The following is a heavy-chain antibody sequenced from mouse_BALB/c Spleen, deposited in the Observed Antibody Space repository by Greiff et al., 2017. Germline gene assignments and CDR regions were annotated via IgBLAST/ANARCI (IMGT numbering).Heavy chain of an antibody. CDR3: NHYYYGSRSFAY. Sequence: EVQLQQSGAELVRSGASVKLSCTASGFNIKDYYMHWVKQRPEQGLEWIGWIDPENGDTEYAPKFQGKATMTADTSSNTAYLQLSSLTSEDTAVYYCNHYYYGSRSFAYWGQGTLVTVSA. J-gene: IGHJ3*01. V-gene: IGHV14-4*02. CDR1: GFNIKDYY. CDR2: IDPENGDT. D-gene: IGHD1-1*01.